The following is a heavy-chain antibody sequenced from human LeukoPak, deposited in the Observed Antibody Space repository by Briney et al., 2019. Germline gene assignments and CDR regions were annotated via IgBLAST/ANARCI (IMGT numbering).Heavy chain of an antibody. V-gene: IGHV3-30-3*01. CDR3: ATRYSGYDYSTVY. CDR1: GFTFSSYA. J-gene: IGHJ4*02. CDR2: ISYDGSNK. D-gene: IGHD5-12*01. Sequence: GGSLRLSCAASGFTFSSYAMHWVRQAPGKGLEWVAVISYDGSNKYYADSVKGRFTISRDNSKNTLYLQMNSLRAEDTAVYYCATRYSGYDYSTVYWGQGTLVTVSS.